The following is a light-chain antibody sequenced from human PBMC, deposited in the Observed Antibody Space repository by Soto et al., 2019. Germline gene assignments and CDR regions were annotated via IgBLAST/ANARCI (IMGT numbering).Light chain of an antibody. CDR1: EAISSW. CDR2: GAS. V-gene: IGKV1-12*01. J-gene: IGKJ2*01. CDR3: QHYYRLPPT. Sequence: DIKMTQSPSSVSASVGDRVTITCRASEAISSWLAWYQQKPGQAPRLLIYGASTRATGVPDRLSGSGSGADFTLTINRLEPEDFAVYFCQHYYRLPPTYGQGTKLEV.